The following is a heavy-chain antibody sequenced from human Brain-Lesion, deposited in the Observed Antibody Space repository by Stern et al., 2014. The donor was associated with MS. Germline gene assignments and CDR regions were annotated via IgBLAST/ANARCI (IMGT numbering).Heavy chain of an antibody. J-gene: IGHJ6*02. CDR2: IRNKANSYST. D-gene: IGHD2/OR15-2a*01. Sequence: QLVQSGGGLVQPGGSLRLSCAASGFTFSDHFIDWVRQAPGKGLEWVGRIRNKANSYSTEYAASVKGRFTFSRDDSKHSLFVQMNNLRIQDPAIYYCARDNKVYGIDVLGQGTAVTVSS. CDR1: GFTFSDHF. CDR3: ARDNKVYGIDV. V-gene: IGHV3-72*01.